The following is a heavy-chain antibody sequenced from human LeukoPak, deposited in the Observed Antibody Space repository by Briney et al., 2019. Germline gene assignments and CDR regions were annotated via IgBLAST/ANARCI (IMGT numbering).Heavy chain of an antibody. CDR2: INHSGST. CDR1: GGSFSGYY. Sequence: SETLSLTCAVYGGSFSGYYWSWIHQPPGKGLEWIGEINHSGSTNYNPSLKSRVTISVDTSKNQFSLKLSSVTAADTAVYYCARSWMTTVVTRHGAFDIWGQGTMVTVSS. V-gene: IGHV4-34*01. D-gene: IGHD4-23*01. J-gene: IGHJ3*02. CDR3: ARSWMTTVVTRHGAFDI.